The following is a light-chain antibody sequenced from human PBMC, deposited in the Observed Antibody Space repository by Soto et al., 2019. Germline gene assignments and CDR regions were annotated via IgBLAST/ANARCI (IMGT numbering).Light chain of an antibody. J-gene: IGLJ3*02. V-gene: IGLV2-14*01. CDR3: TSYKDTSNLV. CDR1: SSDVGGYNY. CDR2: AVS. Sequence: QSVLTQPASVSGSPGQSITISCTGTSSDVGGYNYVSWYQHHPGKAPKLMIFAVSNRPSGVSYRFSGSKSDNTASLTISGLQSEDEADYYCTSYKDTSNLVFGGGTKVTVL.